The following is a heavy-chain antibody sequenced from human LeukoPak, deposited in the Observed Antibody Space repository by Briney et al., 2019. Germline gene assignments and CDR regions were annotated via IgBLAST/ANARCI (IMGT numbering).Heavy chain of an antibody. J-gene: IGHJ4*02. D-gene: IGHD6-13*01. V-gene: IGHV3-23*01. CDR3: ATQELVANPGGDY. CDR1: GFTFSNYA. CDR2: ISGGGSST. Sequence: GGSLRLSCAASGFTFSNYAMNWVRQAPGKGLEWVSAISGGGSSTYYADSVMGRFTISRDNSKNTLYLQMDSLRAEDTAVYYCATQELVANPGGDYWGQGTLVTVSS.